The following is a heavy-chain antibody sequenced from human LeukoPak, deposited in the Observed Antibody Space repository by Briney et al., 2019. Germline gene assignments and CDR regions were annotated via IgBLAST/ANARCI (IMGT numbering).Heavy chain of an antibody. V-gene: IGHV1-2*02. CDR1: GYSFIVYY. D-gene: IGHD4-17*01. J-gene: IGHJ4*02. Sequence: VASVKVSCKASGYSFIVYYMRWGRQAPGQGLEWMGWINPNSGGTHYAQKFLGRVTMTRDTSISTAYMELNRLTSDDTAVYYCATLYGDYKAPDYWGQGTLVTVSS. CDR3: ATLYGDYKAPDY. CDR2: INPNSGGT.